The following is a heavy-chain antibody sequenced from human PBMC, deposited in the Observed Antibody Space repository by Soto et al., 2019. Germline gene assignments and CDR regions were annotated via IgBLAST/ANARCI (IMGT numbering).Heavy chain of an antibody. V-gene: IGHV4-61*01. CDR1: GGSVSSGSYY. CDR3: ARGAPPDF. J-gene: IGHJ4*02. Sequence: SETLSLTCSVSGGSVSSGSYYWNWIRQPPGKGLEWIGYIYYSGSTNYNPSLKSRVTISLDTSKNQLSLRLRSVTAADTAVYYCARGAPPDFWGQGTLVTVSS. CDR2: IYYSGST.